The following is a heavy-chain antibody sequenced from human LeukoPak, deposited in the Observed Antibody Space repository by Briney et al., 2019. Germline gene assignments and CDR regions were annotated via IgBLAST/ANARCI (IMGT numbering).Heavy chain of an antibody. CDR1: GYTFTGYY. CDR3: ARAYYDILTGYYEGGSYNYHYMDV. Sequence: ASMKVSCKASGYTFTGYYMHWVRQAPGQGLEWMGWIKPDSGDTEYAQKLQGRVTMTRDTSISTAYMELRRLRFDDTAVYYCARAYYDILTGYYEGGSYNYHYMDVWGKGTTVTVSS. J-gene: IGHJ6*03. V-gene: IGHV1-2*02. D-gene: IGHD3-9*01. CDR2: IKPDSGDT.